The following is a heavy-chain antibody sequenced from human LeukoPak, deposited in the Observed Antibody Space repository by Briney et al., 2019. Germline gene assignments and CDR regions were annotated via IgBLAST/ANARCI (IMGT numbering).Heavy chain of an antibody. CDR1: GGSFSGYY. V-gene: IGHV4-34*01. J-gene: IGHJ6*02. CDR3: ARRFLYYYYGMDV. D-gene: IGHD2-21*01. Sequence: SETLSLTCAVYGGSFSGYYWSWIRQPPGKGLEWIGEINHSGSTNYNPSLKSRVTIPVDTSKNQFSLKLSSVTAADTAVYYCARRFLYYYYGMDVWGQGTTVTVSS. CDR2: INHSGST.